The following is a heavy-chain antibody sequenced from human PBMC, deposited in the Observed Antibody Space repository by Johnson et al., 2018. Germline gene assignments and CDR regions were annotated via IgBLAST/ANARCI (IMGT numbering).Heavy chain of an antibody. J-gene: IGHJ6*02. CDR3: AKDKLRPGAYYYYGMDV. CDR1: GFTFDDYT. CDR2: ISWDGGST. Sequence: QLVQSGGALVQPGGSLRLSCAASGFTFDDYTMHWVRQAPGKGLEWVSLISWDGGSTYYADSVKGRFTISRDNSKNSLYLQMNSLRTEDTALYYCAKDKLRPGAYYYYGMDVWGQGTTVTVSS. V-gene: IGHV3-43*01. D-gene: IGHD3-3*01.